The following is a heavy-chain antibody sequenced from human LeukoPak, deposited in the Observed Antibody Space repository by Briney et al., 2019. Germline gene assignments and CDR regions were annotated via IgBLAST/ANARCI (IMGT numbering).Heavy chain of an antibody. CDR1: GYIFTDYY. CDR3: ARGHDNTGYNYFDY. Sequence: SVKVSCKASGYIFTDYYIHWVRHAPGQGLQRMGWINPLSGGTNYAQKFRGRVTMTRDTSIATIYMDLSSLMSDDTAVYYCARGHDNTGYNYFDYWGQGTLVTVSS. J-gene: IGHJ4*02. V-gene: IGHV1-2*02. CDR2: INPLSGGT. D-gene: IGHD5-18*01.